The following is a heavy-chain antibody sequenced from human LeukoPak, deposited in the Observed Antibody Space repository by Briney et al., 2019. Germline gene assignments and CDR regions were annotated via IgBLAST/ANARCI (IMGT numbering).Heavy chain of an antibody. V-gene: IGHV3-30-3*01. CDR3: AREGYYGSGSPPSLYFDY. J-gene: IGHJ4*02. Sequence: GGSLGLSCAASGFTFRNYVIHWVRQAPGKGLEWVAVTSSDLNVKLYADSAKGRFTTSRDNSRSTLYLQMNSLRPEDTAIYYCAREGYYGSGSPPSLYFDYWGQGTLVTVSS. D-gene: IGHD3-10*01. CDR2: TSSDLNVK. CDR1: GFTFRNYV.